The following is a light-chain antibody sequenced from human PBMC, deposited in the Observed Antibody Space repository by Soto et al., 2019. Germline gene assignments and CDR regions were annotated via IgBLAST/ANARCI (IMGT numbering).Light chain of an antibody. Sequence: QSVLTQPPSASGTPGQRVTISCSGISSNIGSNTISWYQHLPGTAPKLLIYSSNQRPSGVPDRFSGSKSGTSASLAISGLQSADEAFYYCVVWDVTLTGSVVFGGGTKLTVL. CDR3: VVWDVTLTGSVV. CDR1: SSNIGSNT. J-gene: IGLJ2*01. V-gene: IGLV1-44*01. CDR2: SSN.